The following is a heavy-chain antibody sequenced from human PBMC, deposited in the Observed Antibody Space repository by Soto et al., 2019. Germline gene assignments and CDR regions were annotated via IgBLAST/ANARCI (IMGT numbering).Heavy chain of an antibody. J-gene: IGHJ6*02. CDR1: GFTFSSYA. V-gene: IGHV3-30-3*01. CDR2: ISYDGSNK. Sequence: GGSLRLSCAASGFTFSSYAMHWVRQAPGKGLEWVAVISYDGSNKYYADSVKGRFTISRDNSKNTLYLQMNSLRAEDTAVYYCARGSSSSWYAHYYYGMDVWGQGTTVTGSS. CDR3: ARGSSSSWYAHYYYGMDV. D-gene: IGHD6-13*01.